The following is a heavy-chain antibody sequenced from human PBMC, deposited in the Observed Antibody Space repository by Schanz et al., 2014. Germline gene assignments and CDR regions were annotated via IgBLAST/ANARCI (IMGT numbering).Heavy chain of an antibody. J-gene: IGHJ4*02. CDR3: AKGSVVVVAATLPFDY. D-gene: IGHD2-15*01. CDR1: GFTFSSYA. CDR2: ISGSGGST. Sequence: EVQLVESGGGLVQPGGSLRLSCAASGFTFSSYAMSWVRQAPGKGLEWVSAISGSGGSTYYADSVKGRFTISRDNSKNTLYLQMNSLRAEDTAVYYCAKGSVVVVAATLPFDYWGQGTLVIVSS. V-gene: IGHV3-23*04.